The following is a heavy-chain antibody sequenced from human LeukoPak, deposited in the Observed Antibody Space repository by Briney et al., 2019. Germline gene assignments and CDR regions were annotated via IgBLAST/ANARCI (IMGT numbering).Heavy chain of an antibody. J-gene: IGHJ4*02. CDR3: ARHSPHPDSNSVADYFFDY. CDR1: GYSFTSYW. V-gene: IGHV5-51*01. CDR2: IYPGDSDT. Sequence: GESLKISCKGSGYSFTSYWIGWVRQMPGKGLEWMGIIYPGDSDTKYSPSFQGQVTISADKAISTAYLQWSNLKASDTAMYYCARHSPHPDSNSVADYFFDYGGQGPLVTVSS. D-gene: IGHD6-19*01.